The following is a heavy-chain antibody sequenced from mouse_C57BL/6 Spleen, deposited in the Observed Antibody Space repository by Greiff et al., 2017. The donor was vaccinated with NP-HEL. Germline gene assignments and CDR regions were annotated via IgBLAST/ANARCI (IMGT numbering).Heavy chain of an antibody. CDR2: IDPANGNT. CDR3: ASSGYGNLYAMDY. Sequence: VQLQQSVAELVRPGASVKLSCTASGFNIKNTYMHWVKQRPEQGLEWIGRIDPANGNTKYVPKFQGKATITADTSSHTAYLQLSSLTSEDTAIYYCASSGYGNLYAMDYWGQGPSVTVSS. D-gene: IGHD2-10*02. J-gene: IGHJ4*01. V-gene: IGHV14-3*01. CDR1: GFNIKNTY.